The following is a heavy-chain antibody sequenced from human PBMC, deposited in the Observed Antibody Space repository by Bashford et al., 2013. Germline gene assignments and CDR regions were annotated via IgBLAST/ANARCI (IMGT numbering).Heavy chain of an antibody. Sequence: PSVKVSCKASGYTFTSYGISWVRQAPGQGLEWMGWISAYNGNTNYAQKLQGRVTMTTDTSTSTAYMELRSLRSDDTAVYYCARVETYDSSGYYQYWGQGTLVTVSS. CDR2: ISAYNGNT. V-gene: IGHV1-18*01. CDR3: ARVETYDSSGYYQY. J-gene: IGHJ4*02. D-gene: IGHD3-22*01. CDR1: GYTFTSYG.